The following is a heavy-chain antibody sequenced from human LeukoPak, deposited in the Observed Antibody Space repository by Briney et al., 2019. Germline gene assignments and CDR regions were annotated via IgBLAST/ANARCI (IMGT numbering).Heavy chain of an antibody. V-gene: IGHV3-30*01. Sequence: PGGSLRLSCAASGFTFSSYAMHWIRQAPGKGLEWVAVISYDGSNKYYADSVKGRFTISRDNSKNTLYLQMNSLRAEDTAVYYCARGYCSGGSCYSYYFDYWGQGTLVTVSS. CDR2: ISYDGSNK. J-gene: IGHJ4*02. CDR1: GFTFSSYA. CDR3: ARGYCSGGSCYSYYFDY. D-gene: IGHD2-15*01.